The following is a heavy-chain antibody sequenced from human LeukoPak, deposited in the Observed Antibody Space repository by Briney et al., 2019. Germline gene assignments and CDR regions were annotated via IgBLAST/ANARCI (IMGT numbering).Heavy chain of an antibody. D-gene: IGHD3-22*01. J-gene: IGHJ6*03. CDR2: IYTSGST. CDR1: GGSISSYY. Sequence: SSETLSLTCTVSGGSISSYYWSWIRQPAGKGLEWIGRIYTSGSTNYNPSLKSRVTMSVDTSKNQFSLKLSSVTAADTAVYYCARGIVVVTYYYMDVWGKGTTVTVSS. V-gene: IGHV4-4*07. CDR3: ARGIVVVTYYYMDV.